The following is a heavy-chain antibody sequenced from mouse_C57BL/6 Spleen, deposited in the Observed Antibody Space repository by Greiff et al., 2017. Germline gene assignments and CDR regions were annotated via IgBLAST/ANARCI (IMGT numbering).Heavy chain of an antibody. V-gene: IGHV1-64*01. J-gene: IGHJ3*01. D-gene: IGHD2-3*01. Sequence: VQLQQPGAELVKPGASVKLSCKASGYTFTSYWMHWVKQRPGQGLEWIGMIHPNSGSTNYNEKFKSKATLTVDKSSSTAYMQLSSLTSETSAVYYVARHDGSPAWFAYWGQGTLVTVSA. CDR1: GYTFTSYW. CDR2: IHPNSGST. CDR3: ARHDGSPAWFAY.